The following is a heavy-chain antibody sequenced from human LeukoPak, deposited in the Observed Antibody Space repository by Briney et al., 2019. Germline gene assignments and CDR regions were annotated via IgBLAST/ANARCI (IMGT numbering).Heavy chain of an antibody. CDR3: ARHGGVGTTTNWFDP. V-gene: IGHV4-38-2*01. CDR2: IYHSGST. Sequence: PSETLSLTCAVSGYSIRSGYYWGWIRQPSGRGLQWIGTIYHSGSTYYNPSLRRRVAISVDTSKNEFSLKLNSVTAADTAVYYCARHGGVGTTTNWFDPWGQGTLVTVSS. J-gene: IGHJ5*02. D-gene: IGHD3-3*01. CDR1: GYSIRSGYY.